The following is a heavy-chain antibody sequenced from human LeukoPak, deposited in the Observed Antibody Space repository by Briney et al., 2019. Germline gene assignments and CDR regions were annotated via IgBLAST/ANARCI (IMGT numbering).Heavy chain of an antibody. D-gene: IGHD3-10*01. CDR2: IRSSGDST. V-gene: IGHV3-23*01. Sequence: GGSLRLSCAASGFTLSSYAMSWVRHAPGKGVEWVSRIRSSGDSTHYADSGNGRFTISRDNSNNTVYLKMNSLRAEDTAVYYCAKVMKGSERLTMVRGVIIKTAGLYYMDVWGKGTTVTVSS. CDR3: AKVMKGSERLTMVRGVIIKTAGLYYMDV. CDR1: GFTLSSYA. J-gene: IGHJ6*03.